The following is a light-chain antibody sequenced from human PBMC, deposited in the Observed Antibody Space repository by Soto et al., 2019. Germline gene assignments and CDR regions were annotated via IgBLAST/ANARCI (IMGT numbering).Light chain of an antibody. Sequence: EIVLTQSPGTLSLSPGEKATLSCRASQTVSASYLAWYQQKPGQAPRLLIYGATNRIIGIPDRFSGSVSGTAFTLTISRLEPEDFAVYYCQQYNSWLWTFGQGTKV. CDR3: QQYNSWLWT. CDR2: GAT. J-gene: IGKJ1*01. CDR1: QTVSASY. V-gene: IGKV3-20*01.